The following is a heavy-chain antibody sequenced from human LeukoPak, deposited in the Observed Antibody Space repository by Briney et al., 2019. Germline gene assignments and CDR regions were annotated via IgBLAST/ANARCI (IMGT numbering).Heavy chain of an antibody. J-gene: IGHJ3*02. CDR1: GFTFSIYS. V-gene: IGHV3-23*01. Sequence: GSLRLSCAASGFTFSIYSMNWVRQAPGKGLEWVSGISGSGGSTYYADSVKGRFTISRDNSKNTPYLQMNSLRAEDTAVYYCAKDIVVVTSGSNAFDIWGQGTMVTVSS. D-gene: IGHD2-21*02. CDR3: AKDIVVVTSGSNAFDI. CDR2: ISGSGGST.